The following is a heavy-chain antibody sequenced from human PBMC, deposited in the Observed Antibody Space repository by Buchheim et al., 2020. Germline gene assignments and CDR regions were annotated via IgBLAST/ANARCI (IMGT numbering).Heavy chain of an antibody. J-gene: IGHJ5*02. Sequence: QVQLVESGGGVVQPGRSLRLSCAASGFTFSSYGMHWVRQAPGKGLEWVAVISYDGSNKYYADSVKGRFTISSDNSKNTLYLQMNSLRAEDTAVYYCAKVARGVGATSWFDPWGQETL. CDR2: ISYDGSNK. V-gene: IGHV3-30*18. CDR1: GFTFSSYG. CDR3: AKVARGVGATSWFDP. D-gene: IGHD1-26*01.